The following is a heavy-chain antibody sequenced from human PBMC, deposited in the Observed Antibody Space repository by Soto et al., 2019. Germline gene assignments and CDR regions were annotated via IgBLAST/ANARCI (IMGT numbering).Heavy chain of an antibody. Sequence: QVQLVQSGAEVKKPGASVKVSCKASGYTFTGYYMHWVRQAPGQGLEWMGWINPNSGGTNYAQKLQGRVTMTRATSISKAYMELSRLRSDDTAVYYCARGNQYCSSTSCPRNPYYYYGMDVGGQGTTVTVCS. CDR2: INPNSGGT. J-gene: IGHJ6*02. CDR1: GYTFTGYY. CDR3: ARGNQYCSSTSCPRNPYYYYGMDV. D-gene: IGHD2-2*01. V-gene: IGHV1-2*02.